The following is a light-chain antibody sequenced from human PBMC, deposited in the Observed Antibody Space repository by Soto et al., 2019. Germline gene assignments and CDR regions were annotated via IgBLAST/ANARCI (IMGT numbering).Light chain of an antibody. CDR3: SSYTSSSTYV. CDR1: SSDVGGYNY. CDR2: DVS. V-gene: IGLV2-14*01. Sequence: QSALTQPASVSGSPGQSITISCTGTSSDVGGYNYVSWYQQHPGKVPKLMIYDVSNRPSGVSNRFSGSKSGNTASLTISGLQGEDEADYYCSSYTSSSTYVFGTVTKLSVL. J-gene: IGLJ1*01.